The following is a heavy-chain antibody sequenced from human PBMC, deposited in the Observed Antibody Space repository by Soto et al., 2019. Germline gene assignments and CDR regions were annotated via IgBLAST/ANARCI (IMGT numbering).Heavy chain of an antibody. D-gene: IGHD3-22*01. Sequence: SGGSLRLSCAASGFTFSSYAMHWVRQAPGKGLEWVAVISYDGSNKYYADSVKGRFTISRDNSKNTLYLQMNSLRAEDTAVYYCARTSRYGESGYYPYFDYWGQGTLVTVSS. CDR2: ISYDGSNK. J-gene: IGHJ4*02. CDR3: ARTSRYGESGYYPYFDY. CDR1: GFTFSSYA. V-gene: IGHV3-30-3*01.